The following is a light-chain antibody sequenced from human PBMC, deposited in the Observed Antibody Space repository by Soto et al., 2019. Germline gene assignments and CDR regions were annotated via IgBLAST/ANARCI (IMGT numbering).Light chain of an antibody. CDR3: QQYNSYWT. Sequence: DIQMTQSPSTLSASVGERVTITCRASQRISSWLAWYQQKPGKAPKLLIYRASNLESGVPSRFSGSGSGTEFTLTISSLQPDDFATHYCQQYNSYWTFGQGTRVEIK. CDR1: QRISSW. CDR2: RAS. J-gene: IGKJ1*01. V-gene: IGKV1-5*03.